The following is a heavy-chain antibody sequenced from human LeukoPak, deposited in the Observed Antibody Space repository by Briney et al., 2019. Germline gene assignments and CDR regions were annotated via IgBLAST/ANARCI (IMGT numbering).Heavy chain of an antibody. CDR3: AKGSGWLLPQYFDF. D-gene: IGHD2-21*01. Sequence: GGSLRLSCAASEFTFSSYNMNWVRQAPGKGLEWVSSISSFSSYIYYADSVKGRFTISRDNAKNSLYLQMSSLRAEDTAVYYCAKGSGWLLPQYFDFWGQGTLVTVSS. CDR1: EFTFSSYN. J-gene: IGHJ4*02. V-gene: IGHV3-21*04. CDR2: ISSFSSYI.